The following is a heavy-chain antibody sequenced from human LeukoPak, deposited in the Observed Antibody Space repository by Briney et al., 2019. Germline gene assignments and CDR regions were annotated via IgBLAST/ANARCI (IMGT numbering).Heavy chain of an antibody. J-gene: IGHJ4*02. V-gene: IGHV4-61*02. CDR2: SYTSGST. CDR3: ARYSSGDRGYFDY. D-gene: IGHD6-19*01. CDR1: GDSISSGGYY. Sequence: SETLSLTCTVSGDSISSGGYYWSWVRQPAGKGLEWIGRSYTSGSTNYNPSLKSRVTISVDTSKNQFSLKLTSVTAADTAVYYCARYSSGDRGYFDYWGQGTLVTVSS.